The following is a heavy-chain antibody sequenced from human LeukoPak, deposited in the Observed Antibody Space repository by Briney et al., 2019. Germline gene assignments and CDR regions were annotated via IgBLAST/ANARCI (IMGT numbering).Heavy chain of an antibody. CDR2: IWFDGSNK. V-gene: IGHV3-33*06. CDR1: GFIFSSYA. J-gene: IGHJ4*02. D-gene: IGHD3-10*01. CDR3: AKDQITTIRGVNGF. Sequence: GGSLRLSCAASGFIFSSYAMHWVRQAPGKGLEWVAIIWFDGSNKYHVGSVKGRFTISRDNSRNTLYLQMNSLRAEDTALYYCAKDQITTIRGVNGFWGQGALVTVSS.